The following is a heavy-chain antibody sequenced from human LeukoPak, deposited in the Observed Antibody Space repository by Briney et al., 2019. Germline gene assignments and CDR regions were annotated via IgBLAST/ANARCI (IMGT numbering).Heavy chain of an antibody. V-gene: IGHV3-23*01. J-gene: IGHJ4*02. D-gene: IGHD6-13*01. CDR2: LSGSGKNT. CDR1: GFTFSSYA. Sequence: PGGSLRLSCAASGFTFSSYAMNWVRQAPGKGLEWVSSLSGSGKNTYYADSVKGRFTISRDNSKNTLYLQINSLRAEDTAVYYCAKDRGSSWYRSVYFDYWGQGTLVTVSS. CDR3: AKDRGSSWYRSVYFDY.